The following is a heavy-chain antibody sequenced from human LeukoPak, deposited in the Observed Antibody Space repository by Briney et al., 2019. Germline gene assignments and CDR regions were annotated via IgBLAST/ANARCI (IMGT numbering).Heavy chain of an antibody. J-gene: IGHJ3*02. CDR2: IKQDGREK. CDR1: GFTFSSYW. V-gene: IGHV3-7*01. D-gene: IGHD3-3*01. Sequence: GGSLRLSCAASGFTFSSYWMSWVRQAPGKGLEWVANIKQDGREKYYVDSVKGRFTISRHNAKNSLYLQMNSLRAEDTAVYYCASYYDFWSGPPFDIWGQGTMVTVSS. CDR3: ASYYDFWSGPPFDI.